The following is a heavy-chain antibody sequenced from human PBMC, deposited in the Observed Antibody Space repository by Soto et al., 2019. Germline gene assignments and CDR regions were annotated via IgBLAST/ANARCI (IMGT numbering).Heavy chain of an antibody. V-gene: IGHV3-53*01. CDR1: GFTVSSNY. Sequence: GGSLRLSCAASGFTVSSNYMSWVRQAPGKGLEWVSVIYSGGSTYYADSVKGRFTISRDNSKNTLYLQMNSLRAEDTAVYYCARDCVYYDFWSGSPGDWFDPWGQGTLVTVSS. J-gene: IGHJ5*02. CDR2: IYSGGST. D-gene: IGHD3-3*01. CDR3: ARDCVYYDFWSGSPGDWFDP.